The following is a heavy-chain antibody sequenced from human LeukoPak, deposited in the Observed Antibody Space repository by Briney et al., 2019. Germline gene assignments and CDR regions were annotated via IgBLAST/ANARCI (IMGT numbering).Heavy chain of an antibody. D-gene: IGHD3-9*01. CDR1: GGSISSGGYS. V-gene: IGHV4-30-2*01. CDR3: AREVRDFDILTGYYKRYFDY. J-gene: IGHJ4*02. CDR2: IYRSGST. Sequence: SETLSLTCAVSGGSISSGGYSWSWIRQPPGRGLEWIGYIYRSGSTYHNPSLKNPVTISLDRSKNQFSLKLSSVPAADTAVYYCAREVRDFDILTGYYKRYFDYWGQGTLVTVSS.